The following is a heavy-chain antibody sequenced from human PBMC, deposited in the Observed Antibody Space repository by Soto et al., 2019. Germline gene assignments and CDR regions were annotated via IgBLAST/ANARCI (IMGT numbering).Heavy chain of an antibody. CDR1: GFAFTHVW. CDR3: AADRYCSSNTCPGAFDI. V-gene: IGHV3-15*01. Sequence: EVQLVESGGDLAEPGGSLRLSCAASGFAFTHVWMTWVRQAPGRGLEWVGRIKRKIDGETTNYAAPVKGRFTISRDDSKNTLYLQMNSLKTDDSAVYYCAADRYCSSNTCPGAFDIWGQGTTV. D-gene: IGHD2-2*01. CDR2: IKRKIDGETT. J-gene: IGHJ3*02.